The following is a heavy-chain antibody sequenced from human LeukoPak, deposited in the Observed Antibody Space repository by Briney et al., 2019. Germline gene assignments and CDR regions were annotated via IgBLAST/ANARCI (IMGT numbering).Heavy chain of an antibody. CDR2: IYFRGTT. CDR3: ARSPGAPFDY. CDR1: GGSISSYY. J-gene: IGHJ4*02. V-gene: IGHV4-59*01. Sequence: SETLSLTCTVSGGSISSYYWSWIRQPPGKGLEWIGYIYFRGTTNYHPSIKSRVTISVDTSKNQFSLKLTSVTTADTAVYYCARSPGAPFDYWGQGSLVTVFS. D-gene: IGHD7-27*01.